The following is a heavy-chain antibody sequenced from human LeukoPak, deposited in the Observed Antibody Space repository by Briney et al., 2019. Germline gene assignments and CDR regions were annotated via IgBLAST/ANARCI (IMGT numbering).Heavy chain of an antibody. V-gene: IGHV3-66*01. Sequence: GGSLRLSCAASEFSVGSNYMTWVRQAPGKGLEWDSLIYSGGSTYYADSVKGRFTISRDNSKNTLYLQMNSLRAEDTAVYYCAKSMDILTGYLWSLDYWGQGTLVTVSS. J-gene: IGHJ4*02. CDR1: EFSVGSNY. CDR2: IYSGGST. CDR3: AKSMDILTGYLWSLDY. D-gene: IGHD3-9*01.